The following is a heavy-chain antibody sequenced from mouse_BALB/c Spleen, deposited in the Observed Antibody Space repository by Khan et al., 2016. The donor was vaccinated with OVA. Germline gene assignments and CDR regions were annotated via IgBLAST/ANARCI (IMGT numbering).Heavy chain of an antibody. J-gene: IGHJ4*01. CDR1: GFNFSTYG. V-gene: IGHV5-6*01. D-gene: IGHD2-9*01. CDR3: SRAYYGNDYYAMDN. Sequence: EVELVESGGDLVKPGGSLKLSSAASGFNFSTYGMSWVRQTPDKRLEWVATISLGASYTYYADSVKGRFTISRDNAKNTLYLQMSSLRSEDTAMYYCSRAYYGNDYYAMDNWGQGTSVTGSS. CDR2: ISLGASYT.